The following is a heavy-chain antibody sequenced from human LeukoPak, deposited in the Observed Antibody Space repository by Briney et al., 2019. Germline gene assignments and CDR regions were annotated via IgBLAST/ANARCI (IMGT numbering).Heavy chain of an antibody. V-gene: IGHV1-69*01. D-gene: IGHD1-26*01. CDR2: IIPIFGTA. CDR1: GGTFSSYA. J-gene: IGHJ4*02. CDR3: AKRLVGATGYYFDY. Sequence: SVKVSCKASGGTFSSYAISWVRQAPGQGLEWMGGIIPIFGTANYAQKFQGRVTITADESTSTAYMELSSLRSEDTAVYYCAKRLVGATGYYFDYWGQGTLVTVSS.